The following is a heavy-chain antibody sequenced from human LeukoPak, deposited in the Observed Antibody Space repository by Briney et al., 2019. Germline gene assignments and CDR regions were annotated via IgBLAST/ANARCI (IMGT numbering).Heavy chain of an antibody. Sequence: KPSETLSLTCTVSGGSISSHYWSWIRQPPGKGLEWIGYIYYSGITNYNPSLKSRVTISVDTSKNQFSLKLSSVTAADTAVYYCARVGPYYYDSSGYPSTPYYFDYWGQGTLVTVSS. D-gene: IGHD3-22*01. CDR2: IYYSGIT. CDR3: ARVGPYYYDSSGYPSTPYYFDY. J-gene: IGHJ4*02. V-gene: IGHV4-59*11. CDR1: GGSISSHY.